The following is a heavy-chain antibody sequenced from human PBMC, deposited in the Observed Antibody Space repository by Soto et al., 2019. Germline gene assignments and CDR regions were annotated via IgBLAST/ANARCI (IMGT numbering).Heavy chain of an antibody. CDR1: GYTFTSYA. Sequence: QVQLVQSGAEVKKPGASVKVSCKASGYTFTSYAMHWVRQAPGQRLERMGWINAGNGNTKYSQKFQGRVTITRDTSASTAYMELSSLRYEEMAVYYCARGDLGYCSGGTHGFTDYCYGMDVWGQGTTVTVSS. V-gene: IGHV1-3*01. D-gene: IGHD2-15*01. CDR3: ARGDLGYCSGGTHGFTDYCYGMDV. J-gene: IGHJ6*02. CDR2: INAGNGNT.